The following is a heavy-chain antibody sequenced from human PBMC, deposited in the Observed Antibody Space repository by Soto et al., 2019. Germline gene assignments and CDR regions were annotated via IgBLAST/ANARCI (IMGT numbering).Heavy chain of an antibody. CDR3: ATDYSSTGYGHVY. Sequence: QAQLVESGGGVVQPGRSLRLSCAASGFTFSSHGMHWVRQAPGKGLEWVAVIWSDGSNEYYADSVKGRFTISRDNSKNTLYMQMSSLKVEDTAVYYCATDYSSTGYGHVYWGQGALVTVSS. V-gene: IGHV3-33*01. CDR2: IWSDGSNE. CDR1: GFTFSSHG. D-gene: IGHD2-2*01. J-gene: IGHJ4*02.